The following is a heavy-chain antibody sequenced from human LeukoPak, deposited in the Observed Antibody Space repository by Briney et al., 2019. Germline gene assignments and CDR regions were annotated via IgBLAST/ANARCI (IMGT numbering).Heavy chain of an antibody. CDR3: AKGGGYDVWSGRDAFEI. V-gene: IGHV3-23*01. D-gene: IGHD3-3*01. J-gene: IGHJ3*02. Sequence: GGSLRLSCAASGFTFSSYAMRWVRQAPGKGLEWVSAISGSGGSTYYADSVKGRFTISRDNSKNTLYLQMNSLRPEDTAVYYCAKGGGYDVWSGRDAFEIWGQGTMGTVSS. CDR1: GFTFSSYA. CDR2: ISGSGGST.